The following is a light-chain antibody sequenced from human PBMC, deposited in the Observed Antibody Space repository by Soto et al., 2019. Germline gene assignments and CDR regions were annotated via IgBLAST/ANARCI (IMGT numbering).Light chain of an antibody. CDR3: SSYGGSNNLI. CDR1: SSAVGGYNY. CDR2: EVS. V-gene: IGLV2-8*01. Sequence: QFALTQPPSASGSPGRPSTISCSGTSSAVGGYNYVSWYQQHPGKAPKLMIYEVSKRPSGVPDRFSGSKSGNTASLTVSGLQAEDEADYYCSSYGGSNNLIFGGGTKVTVL. J-gene: IGLJ2*01.